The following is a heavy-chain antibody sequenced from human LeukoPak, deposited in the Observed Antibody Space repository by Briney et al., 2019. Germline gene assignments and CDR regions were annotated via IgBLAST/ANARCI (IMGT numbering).Heavy chain of an antibody. Sequence: GGSLRLSCAASGFTFSRYEMNWVRQAPGKGLEWVSYISRSGDTIYFADSVKGRFTISRDNAKNSLYLQMSSLRAEDTAVYYCARDYASDYWGQGTLATISS. CDR2: ISRSGDTI. J-gene: IGHJ4*02. CDR3: ARDYASDY. D-gene: IGHD3-10*01. CDR1: GFTFSRYE. V-gene: IGHV3-48*03.